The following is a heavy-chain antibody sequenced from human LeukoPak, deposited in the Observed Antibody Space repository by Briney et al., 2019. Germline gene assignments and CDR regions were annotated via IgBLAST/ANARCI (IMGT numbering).Heavy chain of an antibody. CDR2: ISGSGGSS. D-gene: IGHD6-13*01. CDR1: GFTFSSYA. J-gene: IGHJ4*02. CDR3: AKEERAAAGRDFEY. Sequence: PGGSLRLSCAASGFTFSSYAMSWVRQAPGKGLEWVPAISGSGGSSYYADSVKGRFTISRDNSKSTLDLQMNSPRAEDTAVYYCAKEERAAAGRDFEYWGQGTLVTVSS. V-gene: IGHV3-23*01.